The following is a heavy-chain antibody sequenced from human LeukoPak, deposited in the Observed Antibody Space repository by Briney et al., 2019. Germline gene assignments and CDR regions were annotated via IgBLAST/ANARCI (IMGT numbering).Heavy chain of an antibody. V-gene: IGHV3-23*01. CDR2: VSGSGDST. Sequence: GGSLRLSCAASGFTFSYYAMSWVRQAPGKGLEWVSAVSGSGDSTYYADSVKGRFTISRDNSKNTLYLQMNSLRAEDTAVYYCAKDDSYGSGSYSPMDYYYYYMDVWGKGTTVTISS. D-gene: IGHD3-10*01. CDR1: GFTFSYYA. J-gene: IGHJ6*03. CDR3: AKDDSYGSGSYSPMDYYYYYMDV.